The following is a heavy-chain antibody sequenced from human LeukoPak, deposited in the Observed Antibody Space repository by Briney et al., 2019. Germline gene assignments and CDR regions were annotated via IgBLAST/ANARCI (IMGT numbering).Heavy chain of an antibody. CDR3: ARDRYYYDSSGYLTYYFDY. V-gene: IGHV4-61*02. Sequence: DPSETLSLTCTVSGGSISSGSYYWSWIRQPAGKGLEWIGRIYTSGSTNYNPSLKSRVTISVDTSKNQFSLKLSSVTAADTAVYYCARDRYYYDSSGYLTYYFDYWGQGTLVTVSS. CDR1: GGSISSGSYY. D-gene: IGHD3-22*01. CDR2: IYTSGST. J-gene: IGHJ4*02.